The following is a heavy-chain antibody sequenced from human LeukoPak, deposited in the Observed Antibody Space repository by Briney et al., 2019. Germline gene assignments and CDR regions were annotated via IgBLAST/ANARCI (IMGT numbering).Heavy chain of an antibody. Sequence: GGSLRLSCAASGFTFSRHGMHWVRQAPGKGLEGVALISYDGSNKYYADSVKGRFTISRDNSENTLYLQMNSLRAQDTAVYYCAKSLAVPGSPDYWGLGTLVTVSS. J-gene: IGHJ4*02. CDR3: AKSLAVPGSPDY. D-gene: IGHD6-19*01. V-gene: IGHV3-30*18. CDR1: GFTFSRHG. CDR2: ISYDGSNK.